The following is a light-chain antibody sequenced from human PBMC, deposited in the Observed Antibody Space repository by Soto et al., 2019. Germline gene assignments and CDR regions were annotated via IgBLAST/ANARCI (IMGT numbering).Light chain of an antibody. Sequence: QSALTQPDSVSGSPGQTITISRTGTSSDVGGYNYVSWYQQHPGKAPKLMIYDVSNRPSGVSNRFSGSKSGNTASLTISGLQAENEADYYCSSYTSSSTVVFGGGTKLTVL. CDR1: SSDVGGYNY. CDR2: DVS. V-gene: IGLV2-14*01. J-gene: IGLJ2*01. CDR3: SSYTSSSTVV.